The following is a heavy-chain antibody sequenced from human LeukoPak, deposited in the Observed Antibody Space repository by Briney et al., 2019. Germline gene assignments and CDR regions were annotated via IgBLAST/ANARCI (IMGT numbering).Heavy chain of an antibody. D-gene: IGHD3-10*01. Sequence: GGSLRLSCVDSGFMFRSYAMSWVRQAPGKGLEWFSAISGSGGSTYYEDSVKGRFTISRDNSKNTLFLLMNSLRVEDSAVYYCATNAGSYYGSGSYHSFWGQGTLVTVSS. CDR3: ATNAGSYYGSGSYHSF. CDR1: GFMFRSYA. J-gene: IGHJ4*02. V-gene: IGHV3-23*01. CDR2: ISGSGGST.